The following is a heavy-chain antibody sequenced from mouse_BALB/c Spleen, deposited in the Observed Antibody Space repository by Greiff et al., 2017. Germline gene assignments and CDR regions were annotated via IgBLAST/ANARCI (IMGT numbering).Heavy chain of an antibody. CDR3: VRRRRYGYGSHAMDY. D-gene: IGHD2-2*01. J-gene: IGHJ4*01. CDR2: IRSKSNNYAT. CDR1: GFTFSTYA. Sequence: EVKLVESGGGLVQPKASLKLSCAASGFTFSTYAMNWVRQAPGQGLEWVARIRSKSNNYATYYDDSVKDRFTISRDDSQSMLYLQMNNLKTEDTAMYYCVRRRRYGYGSHAMDYWGQGTSVTVSS. V-gene: IGHV10-1*02.